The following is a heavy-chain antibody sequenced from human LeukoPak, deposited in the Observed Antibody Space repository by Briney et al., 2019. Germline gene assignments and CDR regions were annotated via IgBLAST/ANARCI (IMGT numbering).Heavy chain of an antibody. D-gene: IGHD6-13*01. CDR3: ARDLIAAAKHGSGWFDP. J-gene: IGHJ5*02. V-gene: IGHV1-18*01. Sequence: ASVKVSCKASGSTFTSYGISWVRQAPGQGLEWMGWISAYNGNTNYAQKLQGRVTMTTDTSTSTAYMELRSLRSDDTAVYYCARDLIAAAKHGSGWFDPWGQGTLVTVSS. CDR1: GSTFTSYG. CDR2: ISAYNGNT.